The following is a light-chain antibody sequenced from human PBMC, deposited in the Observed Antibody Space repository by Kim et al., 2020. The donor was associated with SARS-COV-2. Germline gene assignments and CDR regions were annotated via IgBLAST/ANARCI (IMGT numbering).Light chain of an antibody. CDR3: CSYAGSSTYV. Sequence: GQSITISCTGTSSDIGSYNLVSWYQQHPGKAPKLMIYEVSKRPSGVSNRFSGSKSGNTASLTISGLQAEDEADYYCCSYAGSSTYVFGTGTKVTVL. CDR2: EVS. V-gene: IGLV2-23*02. CDR1: SSDIGSYNL. J-gene: IGLJ1*01.